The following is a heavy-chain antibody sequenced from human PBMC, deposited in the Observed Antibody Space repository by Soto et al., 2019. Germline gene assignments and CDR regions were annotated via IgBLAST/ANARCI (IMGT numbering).Heavy chain of an antibody. CDR1: GFTFGSYS. Sequence: VQLVESGGGLVQPGGSLRLSCAASGFTFGSYSMNWVRQAPGKGLEWVSYIDILSTTIYYADSVKGRFTISRDNAKNSLYLQVNSLRAEDTAVYYCARSVGTIFGVVITRFDYWGQGTLVTASS. CDR3: ARSVGTIFGVVITRFDY. V-gene: IGHV3-48*01. J-gene: IGHJ4*02. CDR2: IDILSTTI. D-gene: IGHD3-3*01.